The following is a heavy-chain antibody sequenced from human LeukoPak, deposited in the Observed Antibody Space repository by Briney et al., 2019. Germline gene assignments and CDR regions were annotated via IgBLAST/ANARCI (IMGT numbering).Heavy chain of an antibody. J-gene: IGHJ4*02. Sequence: SETLSLTCTVSGGSISSSSYYWGWIRQPPGKGLEWIGSIYYSGSTYYNPSPKSRVTISVDTSKNQFSLKLSSVTAADTAVYYCARAMVRGEKFDYWGQGTLVTVSS. CDR2: IYYSGST. D-gene: IGHD3-10*01. CDR1: GGSISSSSYY. V-gene: IGHV4-39*01. CDR3: ARAMVRGEKFDY.